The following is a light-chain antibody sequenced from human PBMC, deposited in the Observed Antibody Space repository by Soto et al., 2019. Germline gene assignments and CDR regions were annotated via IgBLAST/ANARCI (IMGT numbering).Light chain of an antibody. CDR3: QQSYGSPLT. Sequence: DIQMTQSPSSLSASVGDRVTISCRTSQTINSYLHWYQQKPGKAPKLLIYAASSLQSGVPSRFSGSGSGTDFTLTISSLQPEDFATYYCQQSYGSPLTFGGGTKLEI. J-gene: IGKJ4*01. V-gene: IGKV1-39*01. CDR1: QTINSY. CDR2: AAS.